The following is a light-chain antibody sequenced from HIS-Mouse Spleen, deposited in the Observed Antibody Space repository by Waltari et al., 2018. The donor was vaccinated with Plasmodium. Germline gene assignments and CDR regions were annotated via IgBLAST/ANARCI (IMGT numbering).Light chain of an antibody. Sequence: QSALTQPASVSGSPGQSITIPCTGTSSDVGRYNLFSWYQQHPGKAPKLMIYEGSKRPSGVSKRFSGSKSGNTASLTISGLQAEDEADYYCCSYAGSSTWVFGGGTKLTVL. CDR2: EGS. V-gene: IGLV2-23*01. CDR1: SSDVGRYNL. CDR3: CSYAGSSTWV. J-gene: IGLJ3*02.